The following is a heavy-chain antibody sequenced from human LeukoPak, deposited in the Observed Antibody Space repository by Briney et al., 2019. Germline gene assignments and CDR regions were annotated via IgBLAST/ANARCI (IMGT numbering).Heavy chain of an antibody. CDR1: GGSISSYY. J-gene: IGHJ3*02. D-gene: IGHD3-3*01. CDR3: ARNALDDAFDI. V-gene: IGHV4-4*07. Sequence: SETLSLTCTVSGGSISSYYWSWIRQPAGKGLEWIGQIYTTGITNYKPSLKSRVTISLDTSENQFSLKLSSVTAADTAVYYCARNALDDAFDIWGQGTMVTVSS. CDR2: IYTTGIT.